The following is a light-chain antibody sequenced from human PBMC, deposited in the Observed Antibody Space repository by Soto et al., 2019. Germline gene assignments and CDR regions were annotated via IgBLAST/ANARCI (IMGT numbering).Light chain of an antibody. CDR3: QQYGSAPFT. J-gene: IGKJ3*01. CDR2: GAS. CDR1: QSVSSNF. Sequence: EIVLTQSPGTMSVSPGERVTLSCRASQSVSSNFLAWHQQKPGQAPRLLIYGASSRAGGIPDRFRGSGSGTDFTLTIYRLEPEDFAVYYCQQYGSAPFTFGHGTKVDVK. V-gene: IGKV3-20*01.